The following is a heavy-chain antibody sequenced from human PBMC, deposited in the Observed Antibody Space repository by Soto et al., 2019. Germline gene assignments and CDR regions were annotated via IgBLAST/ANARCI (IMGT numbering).Heavy chain of an antibody. V-gene: IGHV3-23*01. CDR3: AKDDIEQYYDSSGYYRY. D-gene: IGHD3-22*01. CDR1: GFTFSTYG. CDR2: ISGSGSGR. Sequence: GGSLRLSCAASGFTFSTYGMSWVRQAPGKGLEWVSSISGSGSGRYYADSVKGRFTISRDNPKTTLFLQMNSLRAEDTAVYFCAKDDIEQYYDSSGYYRYWGQGTLVTVSS. J-gene: IGHJ4*02.